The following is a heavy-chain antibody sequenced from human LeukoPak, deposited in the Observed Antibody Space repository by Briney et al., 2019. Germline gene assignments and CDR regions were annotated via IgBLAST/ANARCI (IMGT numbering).Heavy chain of an antibody. Sequence: PGGSLRLSCSASGFSFKIYSMSWVRQSPRKGLEWIAYTGSMGSTIHYADSVKGRFTISRDNAKKSLYLQMDTLRGDDTAVYYCARVGGRGIDHWGQGSLVSVSS. J-gene: IGHJ4*02. V-gene: IGHV3-48*01. CDR2: TGSMGSTI. CDR1: GFSFKIYS. CDR3: ARVGGRGIDH.